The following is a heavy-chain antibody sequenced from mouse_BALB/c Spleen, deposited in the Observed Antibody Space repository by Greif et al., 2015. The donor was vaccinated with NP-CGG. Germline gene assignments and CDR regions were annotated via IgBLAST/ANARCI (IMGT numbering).Heavy chain of an antibody. V-gene: IGHV14-3*02. CDR3: ARWDWYFDV. CDR1: GFNIKDTY. J-gene: IGHJ1*01. CDR2: IDPANGNT. Sequence: EVQLQQSGAELVKPGASVKLSCTASGFNIKDTYMHWVKQRPEQGLEWIGRIDPANGNTKYDPKFQGKATITADTSSNTASLQLSRLTSEDTAVYYCARWDWYFDVWGAGTTVTVSS.